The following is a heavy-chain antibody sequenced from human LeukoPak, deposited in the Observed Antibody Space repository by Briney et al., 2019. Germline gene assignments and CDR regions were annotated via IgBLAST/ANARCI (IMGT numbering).Heavy chain of an antibody. CDR2: INPSGGST. CDR1: GYTFTSYY. Sequence: ASVKVSCKASGYTFTSYYMHWVRQAPGLGLEWMGIINPSGGSTSYAQKFQGRVTMTGDTSTSTVYMELSSLRSEDTAVYYCARAVWLRPEADYFDYWGQGTLVTVSS. D-gene: IGHD5-12*01. J-gene: IGHJ4*02. V-gene: IGHV1-46*01. CDR3: ARAVWLRPEADYFDY.